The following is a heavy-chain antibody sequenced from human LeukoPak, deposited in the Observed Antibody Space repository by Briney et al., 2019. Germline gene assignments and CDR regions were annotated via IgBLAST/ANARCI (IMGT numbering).Heavy chain of an antibody. CDR3: ARGRNYVSDYYFDV. J-gene: IGHJ6*03. CDR2: ISHEGDS. Sequence: KPSETLSLTCAVYGVSLRGYYWRWIRQSPEKGLEWIGEISHEGDSIYNPSLKSRLTLSVDMSKNQFSLKLRSVTAADTAVYYCARGRNYVSDYYFDVWGKGTTVIVSS. D-gene: IGHD1-7*01. CDR1: GVSLRGYY. V-gene: IGHV4-34*01.